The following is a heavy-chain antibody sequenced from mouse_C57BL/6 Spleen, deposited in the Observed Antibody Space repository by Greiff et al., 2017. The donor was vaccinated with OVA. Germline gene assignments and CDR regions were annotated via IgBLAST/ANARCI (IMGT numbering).Heavy chain of an antibody. Sequence: QVQLQPSGAELVKPGASVKISCKASGYAFSSYWMNWVKQRPGKGLEWIGQIYPGDGDTNYNGKFKGKATLTADKSSSTAYMQLSSLTSEDSAVYFCARKELGYYFDYWGQGTTLTVSS. V-gene: IGHV1-80*01. CDR1: GYAFSSYW. CDR2: IYPGDGDT. J-gene: IGHJ2*01. D-gene: IGHD4-1*01. CDR3: ARKELGYYFDY.